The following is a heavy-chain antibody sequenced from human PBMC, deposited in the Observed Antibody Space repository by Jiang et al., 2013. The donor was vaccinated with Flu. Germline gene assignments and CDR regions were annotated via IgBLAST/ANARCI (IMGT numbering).Heavy chain of an antibody. CDR3: LRKIRICRPLTTSLDV. CDR2: ISYDGTKT. D-gene: IGHD2-15*01. J-gene: IGHJ6*02. Sequence: GPGKGLEWVASISYDGTKTHYAESVRGRFTISRDNSENTLFLQMNSLTTEDAAYLLLLRKIRICRPLTTSLDVWGQGTTVTVSS. V-gene: IGHV3-30*03.